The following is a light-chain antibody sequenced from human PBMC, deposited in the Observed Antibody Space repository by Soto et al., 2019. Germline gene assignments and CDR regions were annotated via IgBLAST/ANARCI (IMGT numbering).Light chain of an antibody. CDR1: GSDIGAYNY. V-gene: IGLV2-14*01. Sequence: QSVLTQPASVSVSPGQSITISCTGSGSDIGAYNYVSWYQQHPGRAPKLLIHGVTRRPSGVSSRFSASKSAYTASLTISGPQAEDEANYFCSSFTTSYFYVFGPGTKVTVL. CDR3: SSFTTSYFYV. CDR2: GVT. J-gene: IGLJ1*01.